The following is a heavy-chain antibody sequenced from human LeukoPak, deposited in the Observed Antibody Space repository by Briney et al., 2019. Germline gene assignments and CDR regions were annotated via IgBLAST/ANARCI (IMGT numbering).Heavy chain of an antibody. Sequence: GGSLRLSCAASGFTVSSNEMSWVRQAPGKGLEWPSSISGGSTYYADSSKGRFTISRDNANNTLHLQMNSLRAEDTAVSPPGGYCSSTSCYKTMSYYYYYMDVWGKGTTVTVSS. V-gene: IGHV3-38-3*01. CDR3: GGYCSSTSCYKTMSYYYYYMDV. CDR1: GFTVSSNE. J-gene: IGHJ6*03. D-gene: IGHD2-2*02. CDR2: ISGGST.